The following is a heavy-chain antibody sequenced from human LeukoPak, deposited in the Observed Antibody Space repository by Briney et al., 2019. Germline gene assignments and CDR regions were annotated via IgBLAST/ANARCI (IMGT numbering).Heavy chain of an antibody. CDR1: GYSFTTYW. J-gene: IGHJ5*02. D-gene: IGHD3-22*01. Sequence: GESLKISCKGSGYSFTTYWIGWVRQMPGKGLEWMGIIYPGDSETKYSPSFQGQVTISADKSISTAYLQWSSLKASDTAMYYCARHEYYYDSSGPGNNWFDPRGQGTLVTVSS. CDR2: IYPGDSET. CDR3: ARHEYYYDSSGPGNNWFDP. V-gene: IGHV5-51*01.